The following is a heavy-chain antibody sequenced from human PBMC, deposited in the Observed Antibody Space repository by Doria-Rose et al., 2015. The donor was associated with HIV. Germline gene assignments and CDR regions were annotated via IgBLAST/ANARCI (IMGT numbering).Heavy chain of an antibody. CDR3: VRDGDHYDFDF. CDR1: GFTFSPYW. CDR2: IKSDGSWR. J-gene: IGHJ4*02. V-gene: IGHV3-74*01. Sequence: EVQLVETGGGLVQPGGSLRLSCAASGFTFSPYWTHWVRQTPGKGLVWVSRIKSDGSWRNYADSVKGRFTISRDNAKKMVFLQMNSLRVEDTAVYYCVRDGDHYDFDFWGQGTLVTVSS. D-gene: IGHD5-12*01.